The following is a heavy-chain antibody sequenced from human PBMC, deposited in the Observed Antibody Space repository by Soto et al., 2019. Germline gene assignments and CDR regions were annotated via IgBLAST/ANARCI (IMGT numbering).Heavy chain of an antibody. V-gene: IGHV3-9*01. Sequence: VQVVASGGGLVQPGRSLRLSCAVSGFRFEQYVMHWVRQGPGKGLECVSTVSPTGDTVAYAASVEGRFTVSRDNAKNSLYLQMISLKGDDTAFYYCLKDAANGSIDDWGHRTLVTASS. J-gene: IGHJ4*01. D-gene: IGHD3-10*01. CDR2: VSPTGDTV. CDR3: LKDAANGSIDD. CDR1: GFRFEQYV.